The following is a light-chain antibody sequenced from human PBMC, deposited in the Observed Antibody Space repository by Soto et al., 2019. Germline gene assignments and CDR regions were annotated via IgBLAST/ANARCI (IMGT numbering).Light chain of an antibody. CDR1: QSVSSN. Sequence: EIVLTQSPPPLSGSPGERATLSCRASQSVSSNLAWHQQKPGQAPRLLIYGASTRATSIPARFSGSGSGTEFTLTISRLEPEDFAVYYCQQYVDSPWTFGQGTKVDIK. CDR3: QQYVDSPWT. V-gene: IGKV3-15*01. CDR2: GAS. J-gene: IGKJ1*01.